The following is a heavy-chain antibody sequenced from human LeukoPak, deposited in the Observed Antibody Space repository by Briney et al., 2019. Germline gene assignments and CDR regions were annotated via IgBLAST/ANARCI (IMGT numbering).Heavy chain of an antibody. D-gene: IGHD3-10*01. V-gene: IGHV3-30*04. CDR2: ISYDGSNK. Sequence: GGSLRLSCAASGFTFSSYAMHWVRQAPGKGLEWVAVISYDGSNKYYADSVKGRFTISRDNSKNTLYLQMNSLRAEDTAVYYCAREYYGSGSYSADYWGQGTLVTVSS. J-gene: IGHJ4*02. CDR1: GFTFSSYA. CDR3: AREYYGSGSYSADY.